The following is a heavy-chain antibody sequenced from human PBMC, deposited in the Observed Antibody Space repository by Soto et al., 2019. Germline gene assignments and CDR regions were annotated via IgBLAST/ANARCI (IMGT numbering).Heavy chain of an antibody. D-gene: IGHD2-8*01. J-gene: IGHJ5*01. V-gene: IGHV6-1*01. CDR2: TYYRSKWYY. CDR1: GDSVSTSTAT. Sequence: SQTLSLTXAISGDSVSTSTATWDWIRQSPSRGLEWLGRTYYRSKWYYDYALSVQSRITINADTYNNQLSLQLNSVTPDDTAVYFCARLIGNSWLASWGQGTLVTVSS. CDR3: ARLIGNSWLAS.